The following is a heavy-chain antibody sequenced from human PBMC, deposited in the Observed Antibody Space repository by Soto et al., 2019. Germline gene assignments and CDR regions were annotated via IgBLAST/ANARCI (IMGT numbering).Heavy chain of an antibody. CDR3: ARGQWLAFDY. D-gene: IGHD6-19*01. J-gene: IGHJ4*02. CDR1: GGSISSTNW. CDR2: IYHSGST. V-gene: IGHV4-4*02. Sequence: SETLSLTCAVSGGSISSTNWWSWVRQPPGKGLEWIGEIYHSGSTNSNPSLKSRVTMSVDKSKNQFSLILNSVTAADTAVYYCARGQWLAFDYWGQGTLVTVSS.